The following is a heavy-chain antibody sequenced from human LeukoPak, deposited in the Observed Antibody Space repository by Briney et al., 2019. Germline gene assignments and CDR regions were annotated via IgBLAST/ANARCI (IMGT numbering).Heavy chain of an antibody. Sequence: GASVKVSCKASGYTFTNYGISWVRQAPGQGLEWMGWISGYNASTNYVQKFQGRVTMTTDTSTHTAYMELRSLRSDDTAVYYCARGSHRLYDYVWGTYESKDYWGQGTLVTVSS. V-gene: IGHV1-18*01. J-gene: IGHJ4*02. CDR2: ISGYNAST. D-gene: IGHD3-16*01. CDR3: ARGSHRLYDYVWGTYESKDY. CDR1: GYTFTNYG.